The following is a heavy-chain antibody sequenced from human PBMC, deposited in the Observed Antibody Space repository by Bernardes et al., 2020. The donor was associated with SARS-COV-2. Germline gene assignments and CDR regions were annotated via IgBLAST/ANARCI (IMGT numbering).Heavy chain of an antibody. CDR3: AKANRTYVWGSYPIDY. J-gene: IGHJ4*02. Sequence: GGSLRLSCAASGFTFSSYGMHWVRQAPGKGLEWVAVISYDGSNKYYADSVKGRFTISRDNSKNTLYLQMNSLRAEDTAVYYCAKANRTYVWGSYPIDYWGQGTLVTVSS. V-gene: IGHV3-30*18. CDR1: GFTFSSYG. D-gene: IGHD3-16*02. CDR2: ISYDGSNK.